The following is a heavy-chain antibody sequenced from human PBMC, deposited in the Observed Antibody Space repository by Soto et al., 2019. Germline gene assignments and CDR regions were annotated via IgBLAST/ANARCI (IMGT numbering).Heavy chain of an antibody. Sequence: QVQLVQSGAEVKKPGSSVKVSCKASGGTFSSYAFSWVRQAPGLGLEWMGGIIPIFGTANYAQKFQGRVTITADESTSTSYMELSSLRSEDTAVYYCARVRVRFLEWLRSEGWGQGTLVTVSS. CDR3: ARVRVRFLEWLRSEG. CDR2: IIPIFGTA. CDR1: GGTFSSYA. D-gene: IGHD3-3*01. J-gene: IGHJ4*02. V-gene: IGHV1-69*12.